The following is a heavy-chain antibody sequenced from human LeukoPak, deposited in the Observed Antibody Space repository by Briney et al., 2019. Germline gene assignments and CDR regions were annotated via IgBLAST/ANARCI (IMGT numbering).Heavy chain of an antibody. J-gene: IGHJ4*02. CDR2: ISSSSSYI. V-gene: IGHV3-21*01. CDR1: GFTFSSYD. CDR3: ARHAPIGSSWYYLDY. Sequence: GGSLRLSCAASGFTFSSYDMTWVRQAPGKGLEWVSSISSSSSYIHYADSVKGRFTISRDNAKNSLYLQMNSLRAEDTAVYYCARHAPIGSSWYYLDYWGQGTLVTVSS. D-gene: IGHD6-13*01.